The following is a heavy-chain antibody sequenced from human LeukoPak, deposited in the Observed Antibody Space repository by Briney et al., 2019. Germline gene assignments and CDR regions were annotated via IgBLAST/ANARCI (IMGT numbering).Heavy chain of an antibody. CDR3: AKVRDSSGWYWFDY. D-gene: IGHD6-19*01. CDR1: GFTFSSFA. Sequence: GGSLRLSCAASGFTFSSFAMSWVRQAPGKGLEWVSAIGYSGGSTYYADSVKGRFTISRDNSKNTPYLQMNSLRAEDTAVYYCAKVRDSSGWYWFDYWGQGTLVTVSS. J-gene: IGHJ4*02. V-gene: IGHV3-23*01. CDR2: IGYSGGST.